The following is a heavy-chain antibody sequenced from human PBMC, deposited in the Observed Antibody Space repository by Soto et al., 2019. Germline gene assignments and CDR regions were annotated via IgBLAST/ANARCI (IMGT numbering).Heavy chain of an antibody. J-gene: IGHJ4*02. CDR1: GYTFSNYD. V-gene: IGHV1-8*01. CDR3: ARNWNYQKSDY. CDR2: MNPNSGKT. Sequence: QVQLVQSGAEVKKPGAPVKVSCKASGYTFSNYDINWVRQATGHGLEWMGWMNPNSGKTGYAQKFQGRVTMTKNTSISTAYMELSSLRSEDTAVYYCARNWNYQKSDYWGQGTLVTVSS. D-gene: IGHD1-7*01.